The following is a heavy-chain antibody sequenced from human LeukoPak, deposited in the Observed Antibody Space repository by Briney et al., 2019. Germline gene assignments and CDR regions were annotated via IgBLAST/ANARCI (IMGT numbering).Heavy chain of an antibody. Sequence: PGGSLRLSCAASGFTFSSYSMNWVRQAPGKGLEWVSYISSSSSTIYYADSVKGRFTISRDNAKNSLYLQMNSLRAEDTAVYYCATIPGVAYGDYWGQGTLVTVSS. D-gene: IGHD3-3*01. V-gene: IGHV3-48*04. CDR1: GFTFSSYS. CDR2: ISSSSSTI. J-gene: IGHJ4*02. CDR3: ATIPGVAYGDY.